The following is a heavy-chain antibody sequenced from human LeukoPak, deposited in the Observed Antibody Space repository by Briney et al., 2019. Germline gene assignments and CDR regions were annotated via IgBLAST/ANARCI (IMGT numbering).Heavy chain of an antibody. D-gene: IGHD2-21*01. CDR1: GFTFSSYG. J-gene: IGHJ6*03. CDR2: TSYDGSNK. CDR3: AKGGIGGHYYMDV. Sequence: PGGSLRLSCAASGFTFSSYGMHWVRQAPGKGLEWVAGTSYDGSNKYYADSVKGRFTISRDNSKNTLYVQMNSLRAEDTAVYYCAKGGIGGHYYMDVWGKGTTVTVSS. V-gene: IGHV3-30*18.